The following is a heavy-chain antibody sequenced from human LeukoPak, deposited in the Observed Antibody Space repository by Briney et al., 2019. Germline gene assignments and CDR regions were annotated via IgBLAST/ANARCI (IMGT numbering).Heavy chain of an antibody. Sequence: SETLSLTCAVYGGSFSGYYWSWIRQPPGKGLEWIGEINHSGSTNYNPSLKSRVTISVDTSKNQFSLELSSVTAADTAVYYCARRRYSYGVGNWFDPWGQGTLVTVSS. CDR2: INHSGST. D-gene: IGHD5-18*01. CDR1: GGSFSGYY. CDR3: ARRRYSYGVGNWFDP. J-gene: IGHJ5*02. V-gene: IGHV4-34*01.